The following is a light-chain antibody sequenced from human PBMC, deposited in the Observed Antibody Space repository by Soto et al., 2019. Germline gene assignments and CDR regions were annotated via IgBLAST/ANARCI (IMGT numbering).Light chain of an antibody. CDR2: GAS. CDR3: QQRSNWPPWT. V-gene: IGKV3-11*01. J-gene: IGKJ1*01. CDR1: QSVTSD. Sequence: EIVLTQSPDILSLSPGDRATLSCRASQSVTSDFLVWYQQKPGQAPRLLIYGASDRATGIPARFSGSGSGTDFTLTISSLEPEDFAVYYCQQRSNWPPWTFGQGTKVEIK.